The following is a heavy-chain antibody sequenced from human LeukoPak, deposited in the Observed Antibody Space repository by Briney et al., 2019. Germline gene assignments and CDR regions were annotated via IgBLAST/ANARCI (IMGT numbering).Heavy chain of an antibody. D-gene: IGHD3-3*01. J-gene: IGHJ4*02. V-gene: IGHV3-21*01. CDR2: ISSSSSYI. CDR3: ARDPNYDFTHFGY. CDR1: GFTFSSYS. Sequence: PGGSLRLXCAASGFTFSSYSMNWVRQAPGKELEWVSSISSSSSYIYYADSVKGRFTISRDNAKNSLYLQMNSLRAEDTAVYYCARDPNYDFTHFGYWGQGTLVTVSS.